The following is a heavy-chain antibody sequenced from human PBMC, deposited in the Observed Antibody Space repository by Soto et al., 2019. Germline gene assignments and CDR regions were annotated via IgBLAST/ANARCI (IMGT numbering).Heavy chain of an antibody. D-gene: IGHD5-12*01. Sequence: GASVKVSCKASGYTFTGYYMHWVRQAPGQGLEWMGWINPNSGGTNYAQKFQGWVTMTRDTSISTAYMELSRLRSDDTAVYYCARGDIVATIYYYYYGMDVWGQGTTVTVSS. CDR2: INPNSGGT. CDR1: GYTFTGYY. V-gene: IGHV1-2*04. J-gene: IGHJ6*02. CDR3: ARGDIVATIYYYYYGMDV.